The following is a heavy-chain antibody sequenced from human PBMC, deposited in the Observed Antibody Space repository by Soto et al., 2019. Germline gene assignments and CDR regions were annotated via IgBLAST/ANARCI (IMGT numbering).Heavy chain of an antibody. V-gene: IGHV3-7*01. CDR1: GFTFSSYW. Sequence: GGSLRLSCAASGFTFSSYWMSCVRQAPGKGLEWVANIKQDGSEKYYVDSVKGRFTISRDNAKNSLYLQMNSLRAEDTAVYYCARDHDYGDYGPGMDYWGQGTLVTVSS. J-gene: IGHJ4*02. CDR3: ARDHDYGDYGPGMDY. CDR2: IKQDGSEK. D-gene: IGHD4-17*01.